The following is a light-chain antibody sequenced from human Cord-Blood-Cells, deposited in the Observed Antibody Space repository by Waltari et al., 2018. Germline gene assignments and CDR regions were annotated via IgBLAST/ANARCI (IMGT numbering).Light chain of an antibody. CDR3: QQYDNLLIT. CDR1: QDMSNN. J-gene: IGKJ5*01. Sequence: DIQITQSPSSMTASVGDRVSITCQASQDMSNNLNWYQPKTGKDPKLLIYDASNLETGVPSRFSGSGSGTDFTFTISSLQLEDIATYYCQQYDNLLITFGQGTRLEIK. CDR2: DAS. V-gene: IGKV1-33*01.